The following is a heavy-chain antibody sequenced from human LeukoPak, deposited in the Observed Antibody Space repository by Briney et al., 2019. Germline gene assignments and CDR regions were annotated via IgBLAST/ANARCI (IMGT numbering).Heavy chain of an antibody. V-gene: IGHV4-61*01. D-gene: IGHD1-14*01. CDR2: IYYSGST. CDR1: GGSISTSSYY. Sequence: SETLSLTCTVSGGSISTSSYYWSWIRQPPGKGLEWIGYIYYSGSTNYNPSLKSRVTISVDTSKNQFSLKLSSVTAADTAVYYCARDRTVNWFDPWGQGTLVTISS. J-gene: IGHJ5*02. CDR3: ARDRTVNWFDP.